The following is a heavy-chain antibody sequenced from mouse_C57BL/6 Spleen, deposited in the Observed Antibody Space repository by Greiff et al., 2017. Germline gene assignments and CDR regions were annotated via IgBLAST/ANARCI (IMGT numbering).Heavy chain of an antibody. Sequence: QVQLQQPGAELVRPGTSVKLSCKASGYTFTSYWMHWVKQRPGQGLEWIGVIDPSDSYTNYNQKFKGKATLTVDTSSSTAYMQLSSLTSEDSAVYYCAPHYYGSSRGFAYWGQGALVTVSA. CDR3: APHYYGSSRGFAY. V-gene: IGHV1-59*01. J-gene: IGHJ3*01. CDR2: IDPSDSYT. CDR1: GYTFTSYW. D-gene: IGHD1-1*01.